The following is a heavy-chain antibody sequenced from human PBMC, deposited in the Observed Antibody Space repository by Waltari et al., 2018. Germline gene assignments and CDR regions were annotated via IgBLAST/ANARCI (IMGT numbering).Heavy chain of an antibody. CDR2: LLRSGGST. J-gene: IGHJ4*02. CDR1: GCTFSSYA. CDR3: AKGKDDSIWGSYRPFDY. D-gene: IGHD3-16*02. Sequence: EVQRLASGGGGGQPGGSLRLSCAASGCTFSSYAMSCVRQAQGQGLEWVSALLRSGGSTYYAASVKGRFTLSRDNSKHTLYLQMTSLRAEDTAVYYCAKGKDDSIWGSYRPFDYWGQGTLVTFSS. V-gene: IGHV3-23*01.